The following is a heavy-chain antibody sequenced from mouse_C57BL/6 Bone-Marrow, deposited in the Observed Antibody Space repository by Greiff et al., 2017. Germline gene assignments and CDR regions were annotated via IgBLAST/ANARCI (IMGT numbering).Heavy chain of an antibody. J-gene: IGHJ4*01. CDR2: IDPANGNT. D-gene: IGHD1-1*01. CDR3: AREGYYYYAMDY. CDR1: GFNIKNTY. Sequence: EVQRVESVAELVRPGASVKLSCTASGFNIKNTYMPWVKQRPEQGLEWIGRIDPANGNTKYAPKFQGKATITADTSSNTAYLQLSSLTSEDSAVYYCAREGYYYYAMDYGGQGTSVTVSS. V-gene: IGHV14-3*01.